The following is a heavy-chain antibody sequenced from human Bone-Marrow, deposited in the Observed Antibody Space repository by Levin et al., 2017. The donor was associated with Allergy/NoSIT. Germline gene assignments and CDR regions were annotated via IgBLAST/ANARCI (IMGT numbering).Heavy chain of an antibody. D-gene: IGHD5-12*01. V-gene: IGHV1-2*04. J-gene: IGHJ4*02. Sequence: ASVKVSCKASGYTFTGYYIHWVRQAPGQGLEWMGWINPNSGDTNYAQKFQGWVTMTRDTSISTVYMELSRLTSDDTGVHYCARDRGYDSSGSNFDYWGQGTQVTVSS. CDR2: INPNSGDT. CDR3: ARDRGYDSSGSNFDY. CDR1: GYTFTGYY.